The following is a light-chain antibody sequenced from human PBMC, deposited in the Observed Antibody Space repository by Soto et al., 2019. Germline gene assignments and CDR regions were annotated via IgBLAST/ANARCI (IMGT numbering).Light chain of an antibody. J-gene: IGKJ5*01. CDR3: QQYANLPIT. V-gene: IGKV1-33*01. CDR1: QDINNY. CDR2: DAS. Sequence: DIQMTQSPSSLAASVRYRVTITFQASQDINNYLSWYQQNTGKAPKILMYDASNLETGVPSRFSGSGSGADFTFTISSLQPEDIATYYCQQYANLPITFGQGTRLEIK.